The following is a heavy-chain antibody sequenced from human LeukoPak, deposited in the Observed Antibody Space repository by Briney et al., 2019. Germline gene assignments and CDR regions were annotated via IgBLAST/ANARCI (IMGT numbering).Heavy chain of an antibody. Sequence: PSETLSLTCAVYGGSFSGYYWSWIRQPPGKGLEWIGEINHSGSTNYNPSLKSRVTIPVDTSKNQFSLRLNSVTAADTAVYYCARDSSSWNNFDYWGQGTLVTVSS. J-gene: IGHJ4*02. V-gene: IGHV4-34*01. CDR1: GGSFSGYY. CDR2: INHSGST. D-gene: IGHD6-13*01. CDR3: ARDSSSWNNFDY.